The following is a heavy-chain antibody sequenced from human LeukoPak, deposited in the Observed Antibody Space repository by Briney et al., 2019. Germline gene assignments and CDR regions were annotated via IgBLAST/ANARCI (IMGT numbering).Heavy chain of an antibody. CDR3: ARGPSGRAAAGRGDY. V-gene: IGHV3-33*01. CDR2: IWYDGSND. Sequence: PGRSLRLSCAASGFTFSSFGMYWVRQAPGKGLEWVAVIWYDGSNDDYADSVKGRFTISRDNSKNTLYLQMNSLRAEDTALYYCARGPSGRAAAGRGDYWGQGTLVTVSS. J-gene: IGHJ4*02. CDR1: GFTFSSFG. D-gene: IGHD6-13*01.